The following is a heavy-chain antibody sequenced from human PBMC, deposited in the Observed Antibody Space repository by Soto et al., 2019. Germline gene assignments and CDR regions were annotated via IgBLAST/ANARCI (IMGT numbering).Heavy chain of an antibody. CDR2: ISAYNGNT. D-gene: IGHD3-9*01. V-gene: IGHV1-18*04. Sequence: ASVKVSCKASGYTFTSYGISWVRQAPGQGLEWMGWISAYNGNTNYAQKLQGRVTMTTDTSTSTAYMELRSLRSDYTAVYYCAREYQGVLRYFDWSPGGNWFDPWGQGTLVTVSS. CDR3: AREYQGVLRYFDWSPGGNWFDP. CDR1: GYTFTSYG. J-gene: IGHJ5*02.